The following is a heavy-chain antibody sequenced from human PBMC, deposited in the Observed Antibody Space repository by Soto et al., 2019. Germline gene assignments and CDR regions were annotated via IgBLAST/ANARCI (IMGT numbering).Heavy chain of an antibody. D-gene: IGHD1-26*01. CDR3: AILIVGATRTDGCYGTDV. CDR2: IIPIFGTA. J-gene: IGHJ6*02. Sequence: QVQLVQSGAEVKKPGSSVKVSCKASVGPFSRYAISWVRQAPGQGLEWMGGIIPIFGTANYAQKFQGRVTITADESTSTAYMELSSLASEDTAVYYCAILIVGATRTDGCYGTDVWGQGTTVTVSS. CDR1: VGPFSRYA. V-gene: IGHV1-69*12.